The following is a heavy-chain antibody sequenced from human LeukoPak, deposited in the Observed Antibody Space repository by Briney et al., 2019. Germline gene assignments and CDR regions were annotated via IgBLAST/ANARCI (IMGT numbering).Heavy chain of an antibody. V-gene: IGHV4-59*01. CDR2: IYYSGST. Sequence: SETLSLTCTVSGGSISSYYWSWIRQPPGKGLERIGYIYYSGSTNYNPSLKSRVTISVDTSKNQFSLKLSSVTAADTAVYYCARGRSSSYYFDYWGQGTLVTVSS. CDR1: GGSISSYY. D-gene: IGHD6-6*01. CDR3: ARGRSSSYYFDY. J-gene: IGHJ4*02.